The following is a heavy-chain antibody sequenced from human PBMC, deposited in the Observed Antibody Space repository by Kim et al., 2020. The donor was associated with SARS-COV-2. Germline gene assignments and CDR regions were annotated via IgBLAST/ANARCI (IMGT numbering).Heavy chain of an antibody. V-gene: IGHV3-11*06. J-gene: IGHJ4*02. CDR3: ARVKYELPNDPQFDY. CDR1: GFTFSDYY. Sequence: GGSLRLSCATSGFTFSDYYMSWIRQAPGKGLEWVSYINTRSTYTKYADSVKGRFTISRDNAKNSLYLQMNRLRPEDTAVYYCARVKYELPNDPQFDYWGQGALVTVSS. D-gene: IGHD2-2*01. CDR2: INTRSTYT.